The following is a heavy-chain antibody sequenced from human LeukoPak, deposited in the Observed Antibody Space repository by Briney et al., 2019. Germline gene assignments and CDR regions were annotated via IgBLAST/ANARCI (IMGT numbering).Heavy chain of an antibody. Sequence: PSETPSLTCAVSGGSISSGGYSWSWIRQPPGKGLEWIGYIYHSGSTYYNPSLKSRVTTSVDRSKNQFSLKLSSVTAADTAVYYCARVFTGLYFDYWGQGTLVTVSS. V-gene: IGHV4-30-2*01. CDR3: ARVFTGLYFDY. CDR1: GGSISSGGYS. J-gene: IGHJ4*02. D-gene: IGHD3/OR15-3a*01. CDR2: IYHSGST.